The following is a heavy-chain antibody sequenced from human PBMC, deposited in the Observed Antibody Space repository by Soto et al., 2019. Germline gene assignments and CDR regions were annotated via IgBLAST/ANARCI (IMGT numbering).Heavy chain of an antibody. CDR3: ARGKVATFRDAFDI. J-gene: IGHJ3*02. Sequence: QVQLQESGPGLVKPSQTLSLTCTVSGGSISSGGYYWSWIRQHPGKGLEWIGYIYYSGSTYYNPSLKSRVTIPVETSKNQFSMKMSSVTAADTAVYYCARGKVATFRDAFDIWGQGTMVTVSS. V-gene: IGHV4-31*03. CDR1: GGSISSGGYY. D-gene: IGHD5-12*01. CDR2: IYYSGST.